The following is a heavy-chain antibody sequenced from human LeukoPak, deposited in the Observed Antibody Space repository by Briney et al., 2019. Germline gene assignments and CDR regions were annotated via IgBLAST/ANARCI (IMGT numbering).Heavy chain of an antibody. D-gene: IGHD6-25*01. V-gene: IGHV3-33*06. Sequence: GGSLRLSFAVSGFTFSSFAMHWVRQAPGKGLEWVAVIWYDGSNKFYADSVKGRFTVSRDNSKNMVYLQMNSLRAEDTGVYYCAKGSTAGSGCHEYCGHGTLVTVSS. CDR1: GFTFSSFA. J-gene: IGHJ4*01. CDR3: AKGSTAGSGCHEY. CDR2: IWYDGSNK.